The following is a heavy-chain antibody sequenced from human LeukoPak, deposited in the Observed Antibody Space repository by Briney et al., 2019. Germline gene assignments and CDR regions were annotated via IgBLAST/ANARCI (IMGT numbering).Heavy chain of an antibody. Sequence: PSETLSLTCTVSGGSISSYYWSWIRQPPGKGPEWIGYIYYSGSTNYNPSLKSRVTISVDTSKNQFSLKLSSVTAADTAVYYCARGAGTPDYWGQGTLGTVSS. J-gene: IGHJ4*02. CDR3: ARGAGTPDY. D-gene: IGHD1-1*01. CDR1: GGSISSYY. V-gene: IGHV4-59*01. CDR2: IYYSGST.